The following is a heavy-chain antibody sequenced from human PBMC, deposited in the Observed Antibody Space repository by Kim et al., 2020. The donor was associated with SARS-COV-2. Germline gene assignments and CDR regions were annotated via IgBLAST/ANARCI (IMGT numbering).Heavy chain of an antibody. CDR3: ARCIVDNNAFWFDS. J-gene: IGHJ5*01. D-gene: IGHD2-15*01. V-gene: IGHV4-4*02. Sequence: SETLSLTCAVSGGSISTNSWWSWVRQSSGKGPEWIGQIFYTGMTTYNPTLKSRATISVDISKNVISLQLTSVTAAVSAGYYSARCIVDNNAFWFDSWGQRIQVTVSS. CDR2: IFYTGMT. CDR1: GGSISTNSW.